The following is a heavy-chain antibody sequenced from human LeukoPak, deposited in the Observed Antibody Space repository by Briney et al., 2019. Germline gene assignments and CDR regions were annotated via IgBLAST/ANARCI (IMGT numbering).Heavy chain of an antibody. CDR3: TSLHYYDLWSGYR. CDR2: IRSKAYGGTT. D-gene: IGHD3-3*01. J-gene: IGHJ4*02. Sequence: SLRLSCTASGFTFGDYAMSWFRQAPGKGLEWVGFIRSKAYGGTTEYAASVKGRFTISRDDSKSIAYLQMNSLKTEDTAVYYCTSLHYYDLWSGYRWGQGTLVTVSS. V-gene: IGHV3-49*03. CDR1: GFTFGDYA.